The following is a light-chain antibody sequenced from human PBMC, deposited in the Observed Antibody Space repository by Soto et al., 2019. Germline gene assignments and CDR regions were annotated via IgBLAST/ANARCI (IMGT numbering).Light chain of an antibody. J-gene: IGKJ5*01. CDR2: DAS. CDR1: QSVSSY. V-gene: IGKV3-11*01. CDR3: QQRSNWPPIT. Sequence: EIVLTHSPGTLSLSPCERATLSFSASQSVSSYLAWYQQKPGQAPRLLIYDASNRATGIPARFSGSGSGTDFALTISSLEPEDFAVYYCQQRSNWPPITFGQGTRLENK.